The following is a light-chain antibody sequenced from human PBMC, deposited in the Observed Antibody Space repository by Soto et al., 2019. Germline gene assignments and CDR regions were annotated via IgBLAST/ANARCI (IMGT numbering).Light chain of an antibody. Sequence: QLTQSPSSLSASIGDRVTITCRASQGIATYLAWYQQKPGQAPNLLIYSASTLQSGVPSRFSGGGSGTEFPLTISSLQPEDFATYYCQQLNSYPLTFGGGTKVEI. J-gene: IGKJ4*01. CDR1: QGIATY. V-gene: IGKV1-9*01. CDR3: QQLNSYPLT. CDR2: SAS.